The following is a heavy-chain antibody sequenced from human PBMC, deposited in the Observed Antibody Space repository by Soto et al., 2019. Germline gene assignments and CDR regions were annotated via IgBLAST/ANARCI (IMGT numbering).Heavy chain of an antibody. D-gene: IGHD5-18*01. CDR2: IGSTSAYI. CDR3: GREVDTGLGNEAIDI. V-gene: IGHV3-21*06. CDR1: GFSFSTYS. J-gene: IGHJ3*02. Sequence: GGSLRLTCSEPGFSFSTYSMTWVRQAPGKGLEWVSSIGSTSAYIYYADSIRGRFTISRDNAKNSLYLQMHSLRAEDTAVYYCGREVDTGLGNEAIDIWGQGTMVTVSS.